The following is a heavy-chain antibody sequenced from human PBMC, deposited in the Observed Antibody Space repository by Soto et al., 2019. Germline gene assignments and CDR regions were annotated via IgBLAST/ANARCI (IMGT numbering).Heavy chain of an antibody. Sequence: QVQLVQSGAEVKNPGSSVKVSCKASGGTFSSYAISWVRQAPGQGLEWMGGIIPIFGTANYAQKFQGRVTITADESTSTAYMELSSLRSEDTAVYYCAASTASGWYYYYYGMDVWGQGTTVTVSS. D-gene: IGHD6-19*01. V-gene: IGHV1-69*01. CDR3: AASTASGWYYYYYGMDV. J-gene: IGHJ6*02. CDR1: GGTFSSYA. CDR2: IIPIFGTA.